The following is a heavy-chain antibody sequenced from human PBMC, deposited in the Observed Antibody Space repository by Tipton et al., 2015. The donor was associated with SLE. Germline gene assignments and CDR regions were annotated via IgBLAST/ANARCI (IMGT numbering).Heavy chain of an antibody. Sequence: QLVQSGAEVKKPGASVKVSCKASGYTFTSYYMHWVRQAPGQGLEWMGIINPSGGSTSYAQKFQGRVTMTRDTSTSTVYMELSSLRSEAPAVYSCGREIGSGWTDVGGWGQGTLVTVSS. CDR3: GREIGSGWTDVGG. CDR2: INPSGGST. J-gene: IGHJ4*02. CDR1: GYTFTSYY. D-gene: IGHD1-1*01. V-gene: IGHV1-46*01.